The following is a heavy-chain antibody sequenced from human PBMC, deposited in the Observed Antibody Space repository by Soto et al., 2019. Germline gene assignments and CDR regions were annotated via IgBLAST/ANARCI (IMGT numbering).Heavy chain of an antibody. CDR3: ARDTDLTGYSLFDY. V-gene: IGHV3-7*01. CDR1: GFTFSSYW. J-gene: IGHJ4*02. Sequence: HPGGSLRLSCAASGFTFSSYWMSWVRQAPGKGLEWVANIKQDGSEKYYVDSVKGRFTISRDNAKNSLYLQMNSLRAEDTAVYYCARDTDLTGYSLFDYWGQGTLVTVSS. CDR2: IKQDGSEK. D-gene: IGHD3-9*01.